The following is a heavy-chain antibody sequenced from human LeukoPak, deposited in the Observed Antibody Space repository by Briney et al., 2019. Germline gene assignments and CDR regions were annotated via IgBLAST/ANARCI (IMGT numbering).Heavy chain of an antibody. D-gene: IGHD6-19*01. CDR3: VRYLSGWNYFDW. CDR1: GFTFSTFG. V-gene: IGHV3-23*01. J-gene: IGHJ4*02. CDR2: IPASGGNT. Sequence: GGSLRLSCAASGFTFSTFGMRWVRQAPGKGLEWVSTIPASGGNTYYADSVRGRFTISRDNSKNTLYLQINSLTAEDTAIYYCVRYLSGWNYFDWWGQGTLVTVSS.